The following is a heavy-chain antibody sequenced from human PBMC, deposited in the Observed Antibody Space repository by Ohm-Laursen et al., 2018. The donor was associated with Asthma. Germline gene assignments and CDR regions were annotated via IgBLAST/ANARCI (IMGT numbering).Heavy chain of an antibody. CDR2: ISGSGATT. D-gene: IGHD2-21*02. V-gene: IGHV3-23*01. J-gene: IGHJ4*02. CDR1: GFTFSSYA. Sequence: SLRLSCAASGFTFSSYAMTWVRQAPGKGLEWVSGISGSGATTYYADSVKGRFTISRDASKNTLYLQMNSLRAEDTAVYYCARGPPYCGGDCYSDYWGQGTLVTVSS. CDR3: ARGPPYCGGDCYSDY.